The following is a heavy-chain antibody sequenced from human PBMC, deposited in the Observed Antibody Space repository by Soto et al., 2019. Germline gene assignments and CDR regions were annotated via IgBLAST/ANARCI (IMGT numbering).Heavy chain of an antibody. CDR1: GFTFDDYA. J-gene: IGHJ4*02. V-gene: IGHV3-9*01. Sequence: EVQLVESWGGLVQPGRSLRLSCAASGFTFDDYAMHWVRQAPGKGLEWVSGISWNSGSIGYVDSVKGRFTISRDNAKNSLYLQMNSLRAEDTALYYCAKDKVAARPYYFDYWGQGTLVTVSS. D-gene: IGHD6-6*01. CDR2: ISWNSGSI. CDR3: AKDKVAARPYYFDY.